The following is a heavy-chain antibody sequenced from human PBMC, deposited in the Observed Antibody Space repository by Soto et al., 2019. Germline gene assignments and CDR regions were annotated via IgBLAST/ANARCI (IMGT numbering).Heavy chain of an antibody. CDR2: IWYDGSNK. CDR3: ARELRGSGSYYIMSHYYYYYGMDV. CDR1: GFTFSSYG. Sequence: GGSLRLSCAASGFTFSSYGMHWVRQAPGKGLEWVAVIWYDGSNKYYADSVKGRFTISRDNSKNTLYLQMNSLRAEDTAVYYCARELRGSGSYYIMSHYYYYYGMDVWGQGTTVTVSS. D-gene: IGHD3-10*01. V-gene: IGHV3-33*01. J-gene: IGHJ6*02.